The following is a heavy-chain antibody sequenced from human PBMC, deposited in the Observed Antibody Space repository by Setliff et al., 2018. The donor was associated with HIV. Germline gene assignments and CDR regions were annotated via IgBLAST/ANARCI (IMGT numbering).Heavy chain of an antibody. D-gene: IGHD6-19*01. J-gene: IGHJ4*02. Sequence: ASETLSLTCAVYGGSFSGYYWSWIRQSPGKGLEWIGEINHSGSTKYNPSLKSRVTISVDTSKNQFSLKLSSVTAADTAVYYCARVPLSGWLYFDYWGQGTLVTVSS. CDR2: INHSGST. V-gene: IGHV4-34*01. CDR1: GGSFSGYY. CDR3: ARVPLSGWLYFDY.